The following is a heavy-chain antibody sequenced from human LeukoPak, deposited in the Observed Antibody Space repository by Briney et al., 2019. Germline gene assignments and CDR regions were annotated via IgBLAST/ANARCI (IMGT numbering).Heavy chain of an antibody. D-gene: IGHD2-2*01. Sequence: GGSLRLSCAGSGFTLSSAWMTWVRQATGKGLEWVGLSKSKTDGGTTDYAAPVKGRFTISRDDSKNTLYLQMNSLKTEDTAVYYCAKYCTSADCYANWFGPWGQGTLVTVSS. J-gene: IGHJ5*02. V-gene: IGHV3-15*01. CDR2: SKSKTDGGTT. CDR3: AKYCTSADCYANWFGP. CDR1: GFTLSSAW.